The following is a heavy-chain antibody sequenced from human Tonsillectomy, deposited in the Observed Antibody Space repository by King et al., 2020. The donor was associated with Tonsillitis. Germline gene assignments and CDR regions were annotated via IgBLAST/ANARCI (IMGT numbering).Heavy chain of an antibody. J-gene: IGHJ2*01. Sequence: QLVQSGGGLVQPGGSLRLSCAASGFTGSSNYMSLVRPAPGEGLEGVSVIFCGGSTYYAEPVEGRITLPRDNSQNTLYLQMNSLRAEDTAVYYCAREGNYDFWSGHPPYWYFDLWGRGTLVTVSS. CDR3: AREGNYDFWSGHPPYWYFDL. V-gene: IGHV3-66*01. D-gene: IGHD3-3*01. CDR2: IFCGGST. CDR1: GFTGSSNY.